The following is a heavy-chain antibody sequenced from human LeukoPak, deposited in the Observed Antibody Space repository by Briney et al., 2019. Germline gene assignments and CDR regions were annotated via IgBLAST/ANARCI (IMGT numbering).Heavy chain of an antibody. J-gene: IGHJ4*02. D-gene: IGHD5-24*01. V-gene: IGHV1-69*13. CDR2: IIPIFGTA. CDR1: GGTFSSYA. CDR3: ASVEMATTGDY. Sequence: ASVKVSCKASGGTFSSYAISWVRQAPGQGLEWMGGIIPIFGTANYAQKFQGRVTITADESTSTAYMELSSLRSEDTAVYYCASVEMATTGDYWGQGTLVTVSS.